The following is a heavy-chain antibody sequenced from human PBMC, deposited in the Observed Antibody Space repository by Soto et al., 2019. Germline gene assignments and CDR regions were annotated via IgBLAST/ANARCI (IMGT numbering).Heavy chain of an antibody. CDR3: ARLPSNSWYSRQIDY. CDR2: ISAYNGNT. CDR1: GYTFTSYG. D-gene: IGHD6-13*01. J-gene: IGHJ4*02. V-gene: IGHV1-18*01. Sequence: ASVKVSCKASGYTFTSYGISWVRQASGQGLEWMGLISAYNGNTNYAQKLQGRVTMTTDTSTSTAYMELRSLRSDDTAVFYCARLPSNSWYSRQIDYWGQGSLVTVSS.